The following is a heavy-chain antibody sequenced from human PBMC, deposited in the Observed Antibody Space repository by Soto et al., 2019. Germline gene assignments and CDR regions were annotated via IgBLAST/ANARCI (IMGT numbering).Heavy chain of an antibody. CDR1: GGSRSSGSYY. Sequence: SENLSLTCTVSGGSRSSGSYYWSWIRQPPGKGLEWIGYIYYSGSTNYNPSLKSRVTISVDTSKNQFSLKLSSVTAADTAVYYCARRTVVRPYYYYGMDVWGQGTTVTVSS. D-gene: IGHD2-15*01. CDR3: ARRTVVRPYYYYGMDV. CDR2: IYYSGST. V-gene: IGHV4-61*01. J-gene: IGHJ6*02.